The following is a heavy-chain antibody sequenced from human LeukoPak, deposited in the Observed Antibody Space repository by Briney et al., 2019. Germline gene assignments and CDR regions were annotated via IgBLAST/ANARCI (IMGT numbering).Heavy chain of an antibody. V-gene: IGHV4-30-2*01. CDR3: ASFDSSGSYYFDY. Sequence: PQTLSLTCAVSGGSISSGGYSWSWIRQPPGKGLEWIGYIYHSGSTYYNPSLKSRVTISVDRSKNQFSLKLSSVTAADTAVYYCASFDSSGSYYFDYWGQGTLVTVSS. D-gene: IGHD3-22*01. J-gene: IGHJ4*02. CDR2: IYHSGST. CDR1: GGSISSGGYS.